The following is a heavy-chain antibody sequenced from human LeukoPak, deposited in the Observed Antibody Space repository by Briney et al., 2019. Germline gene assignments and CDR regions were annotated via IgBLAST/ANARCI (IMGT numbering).Heavy chain of an antibody. Sequence: SETLSLTCAVYGGSFSGYYWSWIRQPPAKGLEWIGVINHSGSTNYNPSLKSRVTISVDTSKNQFSLKLSSVTAADTAVYYCARLPDSYQLLQVSYYYLDVGGQGTTVTVSS. V-gene: IGHV4-34*01. J-gene: IGHJ6*03. CDR2: INHSGST. CDR1: GGSFSGYY. CDR3: ARLPDSYQLLQVSYYYLDV. D-gene: IGHD2-2*01.